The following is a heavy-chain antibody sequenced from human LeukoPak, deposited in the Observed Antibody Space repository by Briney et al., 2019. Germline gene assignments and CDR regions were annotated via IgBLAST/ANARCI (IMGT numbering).Heavy chain of an antibody. D-gene: IGHD3-16*01. Sequence: SETLSLTCAVYGGSFSGYYWSWIRQPPGKGLEWIGEINHSGSTNYNPSLKSRVTISVDTSKNQFSLKLSSVTAADTAVYYCARHGGVGLDYWGQGTLVTVSS. J-gene: IGHJ4*02. CDR2: INHSGST. V-gene: IGHV4-34*01. CDR3: ARHGGVGLDY. CDR1: GGSFSGYY.